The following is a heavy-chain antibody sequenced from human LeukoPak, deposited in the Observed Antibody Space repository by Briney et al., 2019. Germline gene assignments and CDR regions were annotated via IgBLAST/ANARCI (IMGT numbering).Heavy chain of an antibody. CDR3: ARARYCSGGTCYPDY. CDR2: NYPGDSDT. D-gene: IGHD2-15*01. Sequence: GESLKIPCRGSGYSFTTYWSGWVRQMPGGGLEWIGINYPGDSDTRYSPSFQGQVTISADKCISTAYLQWSSLKASDTAMYYCARARYCSGGTCYPDYWGQGTLVTVSS. V-gene: IGHV5-51*01. CDR1: GYSFTTYW. J-gene: IGHJ4*02.